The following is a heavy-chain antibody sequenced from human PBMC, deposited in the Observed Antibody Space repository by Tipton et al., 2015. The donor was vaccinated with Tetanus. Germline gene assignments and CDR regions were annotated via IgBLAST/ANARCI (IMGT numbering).Heavy chain of an antibody. J-gene: IGHJ4*02. CDR3: ARAHYDIVWGSYRPSSAGYFFDY. CDR1: GDSVSGYY. D-gene: IGHD3-16*02. V-gene: IGHV4-59*02. CDR2: VYYTGDT. Sequence: TLSLTCTVSGDSVSGYYWSWIRQPPGKGLEWVGYVYYTGDTNYNPPLKSRVTISVDTSKKHFSLKLSSVTSADTAVYYCARAHYDIVWGSYRPSSAGYFFDYWGQGTLVIVSS.